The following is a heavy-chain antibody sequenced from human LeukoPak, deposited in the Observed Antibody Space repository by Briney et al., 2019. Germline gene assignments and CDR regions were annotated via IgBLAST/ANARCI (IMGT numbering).Heavy chain of an antibody. D-gene: IGHD4-17*01. V-gene: IGHV4-59*01. Sequence: PSETLSLTCTVARASINDYYWTWIRQPPGKGLEWIGYVSSTGNTNSNPSLRSRVSMSIDASKKQFSLRLNSVTAADTAVYYCARPYYGHSVGDAYDVWGQGTLVTVSS. CDR1: RASINDYY. CDR2: VSSTGNT. J-gene: IGHJ3*01. CDR3: ARPYYGHSVGDAYDV.